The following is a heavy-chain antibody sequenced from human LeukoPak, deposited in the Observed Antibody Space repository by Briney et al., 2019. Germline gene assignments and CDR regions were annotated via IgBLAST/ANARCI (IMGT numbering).Heavy chain of an antibody. Sequence: SETLSLTCAVYGGSFSGYYWSWIRQPPGKGLEWIGEINHSGSTNYNPSLKSRVTISVDTSKNQFSLKLSSVTAADTAVHYCARGHSGYGGKYYYYYYMDVWGKGTTVTVSS. CDR1: GGSFSGYY. CDR2: INHSGST. J-gene: IGHJ6*03. D-gene: IGHD5-12*01. V-gene: IGHV4-34*01. CDR3: ARGHSGYGGKYYYYYYMDV.